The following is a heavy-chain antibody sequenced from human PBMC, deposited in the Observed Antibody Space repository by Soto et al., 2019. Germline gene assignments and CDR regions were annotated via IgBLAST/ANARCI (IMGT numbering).Heavy chain of an antibody. Sequence: HPGGSLRLSCAASGFTVSSNYMSWVRQAPGKGLEWVSFIYSGGSTYYADSVKGRFAISRDNSKNTLYLQMNSLRAEDTAVYYCARPYSSSLYYYYYYMDVWGRGTTVTVSS. D-gene: IGHD6-13*01. J-gene: IGHJ6*03. CDR3: ARPYSSSLYYYYYYMDV. CDR1: GFTVSSNY. V-gene: IGHV3-66*01. CDR2: IYSGGST.